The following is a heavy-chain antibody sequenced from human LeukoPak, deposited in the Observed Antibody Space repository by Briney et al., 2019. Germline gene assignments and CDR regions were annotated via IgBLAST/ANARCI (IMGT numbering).Heavy chain of an antibody. CDR3: ARQRPIRRITMVRGLYFDY. V-gene: IGHV4-34*01. Sequence: SETLSLTCAVYGGSFSGYYWSWIRQPPGKGLEWIGEINHSGSTNYNPSLKSRVTISVDTSKNHFSLKLSSVTAADTAVYYCARQRPIRRITMVRGLYFDYWGQGTLVTVSS. CDR1: GGSFSGYY. D-gene: IGHD3-10*01. CDR2: INHSGST. J-gene: IGHJ4*02.